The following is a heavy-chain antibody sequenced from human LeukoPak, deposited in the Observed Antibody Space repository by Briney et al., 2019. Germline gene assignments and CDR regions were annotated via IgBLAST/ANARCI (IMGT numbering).Heavy chain of an antibody. CDR3: ATWPPTLDPESFDY. V-gene: IGHV3-23*01. CDR2: LGGSGGST. Sequence: GGSLRLSCVASGFTFSSYAMSWVRQAPGKGLEWVSGLGGSGGSTYYADSVKGRFTISGDNSKNTLYLQMNSLRAEDTAVYYCATWPPTLDPESFDYWGQGTLVTVSS. J-gene: IGHJ4*02. CDR1: GFTFSSYA.